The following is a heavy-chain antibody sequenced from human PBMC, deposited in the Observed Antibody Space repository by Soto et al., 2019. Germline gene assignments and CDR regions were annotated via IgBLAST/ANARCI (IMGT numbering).Heavy chain of an antibody. D-gene: IGHD1-26*01. CDR3: ARAPVRSGSYWYLDY. V-gene: IGHV3-21*01. J-gene: IGHJ4*02. CDR2: ISSSSSYI. CDR1: GFTFSSYS. Sequence: EVQLVESGGGLVKPGGSLRLSCAASGFTFSSYSMNWVRQAPGKGLEWVSSISSSSSYIYYADSVKGRFTISRDNAKNSLYLQMNGLRAEDTAVYYCARAPVRSGSYWYLDYWGQGTLVTVSS.